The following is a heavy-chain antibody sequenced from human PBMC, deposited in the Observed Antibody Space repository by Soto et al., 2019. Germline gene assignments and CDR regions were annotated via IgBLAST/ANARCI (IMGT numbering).Heavy chain of an antibody. CDR2: VVPMYDSV. CDR3: ASWRSYSGSYCFDY. Sequence: GVSVKVSCKASGGTFNSYTINWVRQAPGRGLEWVGQVVPMYDSVNYAENFQGRVTITADKSTKTAYMELTSLRSEDTALYFCASWRSYSGSYCFDYWGQGTLVTVSS. D-gene: IGHD1-26*01. CDR1: GGTFNSYT. J-gene: IGHJ4*02. V-gene: IGHV1-69*06.